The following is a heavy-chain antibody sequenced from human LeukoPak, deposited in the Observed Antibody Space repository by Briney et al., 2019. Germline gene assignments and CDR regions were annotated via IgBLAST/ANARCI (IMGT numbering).Heavy chain of an antibody. Sequence: GGSLRLSCAASGFTVSSNYMSWVRQAPGKRLEWVSVIYSGGSTYYADSVKGRFTISRHNSKNTLYLQMNSLRAEDTAVYYCARTYYYDSSGHWAYYFDYWGQGTLVTVSS. CDR1: GFTVSSNY. CDR3: ARTYYYDSSGHWAYYFDY. J-gene: IGHJ4*02. V-gene: IGHV3-53*04. D-gene: IGHD3-22*01. CDR2: IYSGGST.